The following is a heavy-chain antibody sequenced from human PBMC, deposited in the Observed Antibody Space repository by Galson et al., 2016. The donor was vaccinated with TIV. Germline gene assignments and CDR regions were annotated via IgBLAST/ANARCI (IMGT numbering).Heavy chain of an antibody. V-gene: IGHV3-30*02. CDR3: AKDQGQVGNYFGHAFDI. Sequence: SLRLSCAASGLSFSGHGMHWVRKAPSKGLEWVAFIENDGSNKYYPDSMKGRFTVSRDNSKNTLYLHMNSLRPEDTAIYYCAKDQGQVGNYFGHAFDIWGQGTMVTVSS. CDR1: GLSFSGHG. D-gene: IGHD1-7*01. CDR2: IENDGSNK. J-gene: IGHJ3*02.